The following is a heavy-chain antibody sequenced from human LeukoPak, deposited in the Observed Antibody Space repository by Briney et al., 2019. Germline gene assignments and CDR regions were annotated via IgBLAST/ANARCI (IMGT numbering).Heavy chain of an antibody. J-gene: IGHJ5*02. D-gene: IGHD6-13*01. CDR1: GGTFSSYA. CDR2: IIPIFGTA. CDR3: ARDPGYSSSWYNWFDP. Sequence: SVKVSCKASGGTFSSYAISWVRQAPGQGLEWMGRIIPIFGTANYAQKFPGRVTITTDESTSTAYMELSSLRSEDTAVYYCARDPGYSSSWYNWFDPWGQGTLVTVSS. V-gene: IGHV1-69*05.